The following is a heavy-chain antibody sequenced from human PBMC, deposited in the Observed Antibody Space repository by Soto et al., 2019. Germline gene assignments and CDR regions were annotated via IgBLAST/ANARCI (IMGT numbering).Heavy chain of an antibody. CDR3: AREEVHEMAKDY. D-gene: IGHD5-12*01. CDR2: IIPILGIA. CDR1: GGTFSSYT. V-gene: IGHV1-69*04. Sequence: SVKVSCKASGGTFSSYTISWVRQAPGQGLEWMGRIIPILGIANYAQKFQGRVTITADKSTSTAYMELSSLRSEDTAVYYCAREEVHEMAKDYWGQGTLVTVSS. J-gene: IGHJ4*02.